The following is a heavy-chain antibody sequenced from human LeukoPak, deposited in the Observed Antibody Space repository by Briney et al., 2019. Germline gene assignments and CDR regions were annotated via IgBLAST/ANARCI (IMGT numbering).Heavy chain of an antibody. CDR1: GVTFISYW. V-gene: IGHV3-7*01. J-gene: IGHJ4*02. Sequence: TGGSLRLSCAASGVTFISYWMSWVRQAPGKGLEWVANIKQDGSEQYYVDSVKGRFTISIDNAKNSLFLQMNSLRAEDTAVYYCARNPLYSAMLYIVYWGQGTLVTVSS. CDR2: IKQDGSEQ. CDR3: ARNPLYSAMLYIVY. D-gene: IGHD5-18*01.